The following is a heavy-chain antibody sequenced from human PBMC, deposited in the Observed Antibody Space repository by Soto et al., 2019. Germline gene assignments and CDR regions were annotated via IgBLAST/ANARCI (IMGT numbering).Heavy chain of an antibody. CDR1: GFSFGSYA. D-gene: IGHD3-3*01. CDR3: ARWSYLDY. V-gene: IGHV3-23*01. Sequence: LRLSCAASGFSFGSYALSWVRQAPGKGLEWVSTISGSDGKTFYADSVKGRFSISRDTSQSTLYLQMNSLRADDTAMYYCARWSYLDYWGQGTRVTVSS. J-gene: IGHJ4*02. CDR2: ISGSDGKT.